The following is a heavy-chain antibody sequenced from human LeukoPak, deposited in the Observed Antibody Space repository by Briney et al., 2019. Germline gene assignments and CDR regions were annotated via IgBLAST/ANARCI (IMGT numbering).Heavy chain of an antibody. CDR2: ISGGGGGT. J-gene: IGHJ3*02. D-gene: IGHD2-21*02. CDR3: AKTRLAYCGGDCYSYAFDI. CDR1: GFTFRSYA. V-gene: IGHV3-23*01. Sequence: GGSLRLSCAASGFTFRSYAMSWVRQAPGQGLEWVSSISGGGGGTYYANSVKGRFTISRDNSKSTLYLQMNGLRAEDTAVYYCAKTRLAYCGGDCYSYAFDIWGQGTMVTVSS.